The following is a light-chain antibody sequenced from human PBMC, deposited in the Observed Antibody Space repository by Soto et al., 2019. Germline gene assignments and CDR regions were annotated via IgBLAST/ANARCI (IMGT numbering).Light chain of an antibody. CDR3: QQYDSYPLT. J-gene: IGKJ5*01. Sequence: DIQMTQSPSSLSASVGDRVTITCRASQGINNYLAWFQQKPGKAPKFLIYGASSLQSGVPLKFSCSGSGTDFTLTISSLQPEDFATYYCQQYDSYPLTFGQWTRLELK. CDR1: QGINNY. CDR2: GAS. V-gene: IGKV1-16*02.